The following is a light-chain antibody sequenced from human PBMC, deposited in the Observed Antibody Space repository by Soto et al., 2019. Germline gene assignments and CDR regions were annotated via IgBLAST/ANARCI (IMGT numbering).Light chain of an antibody. J-gene: IGKJ4*01. CDR2: AAS. CDR3: QQSYTTPRT. Sequence: DIQMTQSPASLSASVGDRVTITCRASQSISSYLNWYQQKPGKAPKLLIYAASSLQSGVPSRFSGSGSGTDFTLTISSLQPEDFATHYCQQSYTTPRTFGGGTKVDIK. CDR1: QSISSY. V-gene: IGKV1-39*01.